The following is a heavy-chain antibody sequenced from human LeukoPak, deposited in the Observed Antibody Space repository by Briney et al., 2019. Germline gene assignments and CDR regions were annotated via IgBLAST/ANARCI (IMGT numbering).Heavy chain of an antibody. J-gene: IGHJ4*02. CDR1: GFTFDDYA. V-gene: IGHV3-9*01. CDR2: ISWNSGSI. D-gene: IGHD3-22*01. CDR3: AKDHYYDSSSWLDY. Sequence: GRSLRLSCAASGFTFDDYAMHWVRQAPGKGLEWVSGISWNSGSIGYADSVKGRFTISRDNAKNSLYLQMNSLRAEDTALYYCAKDHYYDSSSWLDYWGQGTLVTVSS.